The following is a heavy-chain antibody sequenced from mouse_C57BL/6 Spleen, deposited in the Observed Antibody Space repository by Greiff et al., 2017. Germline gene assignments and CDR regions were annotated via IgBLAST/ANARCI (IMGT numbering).Heavy chain of an antibody. J-gene: IGHJ1*03. CDR2: INPNNGGT. CDR1: GYTFTDYN. V-gene: IGHV1-18*01. Sequence: EVQLQQSGPELVKPGASVKIPCKASGYTFTDYNMDWVKQSHGKSLEWIGDINPNNGGTIYNQKFKGKATLTVDKSSSTAYMELRSLTSEDTAVYYCARSSLITTVVDWDFDVWGTGTTVTVSS. CDR3: ARSSLITTVVDWDFDV. D-gene: IGHD1-1*01.